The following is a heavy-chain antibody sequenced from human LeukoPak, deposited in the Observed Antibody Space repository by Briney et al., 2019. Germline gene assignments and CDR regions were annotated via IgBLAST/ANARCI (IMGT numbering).Heavy chain of an antibody. D-gene: IGHD6-13*01. J-gene: IGHJ2*01. V-gene: IGHV1-24*01. Sequence: GASVKVSCKVSGYTLTELSMHWVRQAPGKGLEWMGGFDPEDGETIYAQKFQGRATMTEDTSTDTAYMELSSLRSEDTAVYYCATVEQQLAFLYYWYFDLWGRGTLVTVSS. CDR2: FDPEDGET. CDR1: GYTLTELS. CDR3: ATVEQQLAFLYYWYFDL.